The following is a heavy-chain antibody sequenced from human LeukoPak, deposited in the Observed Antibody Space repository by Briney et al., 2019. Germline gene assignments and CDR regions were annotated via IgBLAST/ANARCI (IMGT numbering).Heavy chain of an antibody. V-gene: IGHV4-34*01. J-gene: IGHJ4*02. CDR1: GGSFSGYY. Sequence: SETLSLTCAVYGGSFSGYYWSWIRQPPGKGLEWIGEINHSGSTNYNPFLKSRVTISVDTSKNQFSLKLSSVTAADTAVYYCARGFGSPFYWGQGTLVTVSS. D-gene: IGHD3-16*01. CDR3: ARGFGSPFY. CDR2: INHSGST.